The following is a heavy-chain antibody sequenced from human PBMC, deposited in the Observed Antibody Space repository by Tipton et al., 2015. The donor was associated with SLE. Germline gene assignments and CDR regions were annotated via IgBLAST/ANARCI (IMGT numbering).Heavy chain of an antibody. CDR1: GYSFTNFW. V-gene: IGHV5-51*03. CDR3: AAAGRSGGMDV. D-gene: IGHD6-13*01. CDR2: VYPDDSDT. J-gene: IGHJ6*02. Sequence: VQLVQSGAEMKKPGESLKISCQGSGYSFTNFWIAWVRQMPGKGLEWMGIVYPDDSDTRYSPSFQGQVIISVDKSISTAYLQWSSLKASDTAMYYCAAAGRSGGMDVWGHGTTVTVSS.